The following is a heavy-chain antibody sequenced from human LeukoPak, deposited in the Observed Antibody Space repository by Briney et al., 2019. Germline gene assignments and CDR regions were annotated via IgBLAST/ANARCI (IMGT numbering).Heavy chain of an antibody. D-gene: IGHD3-9*01. CDR1: GGSISDYY. CDR2: IYCTGSGSA. Sequence: SETLSLTCTVSGGSISDYYWSWIRQPPGKGLEWIASIYCTGSGSAKYNPSLKSRVSILVDTSQNQFSLKLTSVTAADTAVYYCARVSSWDYDMLTGSNNLYYFDYWGQGTLVTISS. CDR3: ARVSSWDYDMLTGSNNLYYFDY. J-gene: IGHJ4*02. V-gene: IGHV4-59*01.